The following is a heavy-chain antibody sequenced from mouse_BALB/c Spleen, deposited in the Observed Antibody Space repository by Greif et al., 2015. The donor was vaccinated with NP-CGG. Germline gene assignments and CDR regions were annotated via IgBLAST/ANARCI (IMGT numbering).Heavy chain of an antibody. V-gene: IGHV5-12-1*01. J-gene: IGHJ2*01. CDR2: ISSGGGST. CDR3: ARHYYGSSYSY. Sequence: DVKLVESGGGLVKPGGSLKLSCAASGFAFSSYDMSWVRQTPEKRLEWVAYISSGGGSTYYPDTVKGRFTISRDNAKNTLYLQMSSLKSEDTAMYYCARHYYGSSYSYWGQGTTLTVSS. D-gene: IGHD1-1*01. CDR1: GFAFSSYD.